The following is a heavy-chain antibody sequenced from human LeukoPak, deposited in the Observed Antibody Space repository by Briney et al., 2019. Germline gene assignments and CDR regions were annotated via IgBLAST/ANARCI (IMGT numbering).Heavy chain of an antibody. J-gene: IGHJ3*02. CDR3: ARDYYDSSGSNLGAFDI. CDR1: GFTFSSYW. CDR2: INSDGSGT. V-gene: IGHV3-74*01. D-gene: IGHD3-22*01. Sequence: GGSLRLSCAASGFTFSSYWMHWVRQAPGRGLVWVSRINSDGSGTSYADSVKGRFTISRDNAKNTLYLQMNSLRAEDTAVYYCARDYYDSSGSNLGAFDIWGQGTMVTVSS.